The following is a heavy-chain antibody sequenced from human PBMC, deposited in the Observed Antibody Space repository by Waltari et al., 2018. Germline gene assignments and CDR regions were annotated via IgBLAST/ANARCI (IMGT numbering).Heavy chain of an antibody. J-gene: IGHJ4*02. Sequence: QVQLVESGGGVVQPGRSLRLSCAASGFPFSSYGLHWVTQAPGKGLEWVAVIWYDGSNKYYADSVKGRFTISRDNSKNTLYLQMNSLRAEDTAVYYCARARSGGSLLGYWGQGTLVTVSS. CDR2: IWYDGSNK. CDR3: ARARSGGSLLGY. V-gene: IGHV3-33*01. D-gene: IGHD2-15*01. CDR1: GFPFSSYG.